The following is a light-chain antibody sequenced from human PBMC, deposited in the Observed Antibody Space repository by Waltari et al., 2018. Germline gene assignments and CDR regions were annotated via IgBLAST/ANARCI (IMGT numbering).Light chain of an antibody. Sequence: EIVLTQSPATLSLSPGERATLSCRASQSIDNYLAWYQQKPGQVPRLLIYYASNRATGIPARFSGSRSGADFTLIISSLEPEDFAVYYCHQRSNWPLTFGGGTKVEIK. V-gene: IGKV3-11*01. J-gene: IGKJ4*01. CDR2: YAS. CDR1: QSIDNY. CDR3: HQRSNWPLT.